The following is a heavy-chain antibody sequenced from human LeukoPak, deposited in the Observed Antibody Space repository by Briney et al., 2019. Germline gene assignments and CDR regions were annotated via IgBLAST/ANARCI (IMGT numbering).Heavy chain of an antibody. CDR3: ARKGTVTTPFDY. Sequence: SQTLSLTCAISGDSVSSNSAAWNWIRQSPSRGLEWLGRTYYRSKWFSDYAVSVKSRITINADTSKNQFSLQLNSVTPEDTGVYYCARKGTVTTPFDYWGQGILVTVSS. CDR1: GDSVSSNSAA. V-gene: IGHV6-1*01. J-gene: IGHJ4*02. D-gene: IGHD4-11*01. CDR2: TYYRSKWFS.